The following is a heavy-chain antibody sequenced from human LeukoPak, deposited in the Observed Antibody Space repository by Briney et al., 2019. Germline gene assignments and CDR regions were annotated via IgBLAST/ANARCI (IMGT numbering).Heavy chain of an antibody. CDR2: ISSSSSYI. CDR1: GFTFSSYS. V-gene: IGHV3-21*01. CDR3: AGATYGDPYYFDY. J-gene: IGHJ4*02. D-gene: IGHD4-17*01. Sequence: PGGSLRLSCAASGFTFSSYSMNWVRQAPGKGLEWVSSISSSSSYIYYADSVKGRFTISRDNAKNSLYLQMNSLRAEDTAVYYCAGATYGDPYYFDYWGQGTLVTVSS.